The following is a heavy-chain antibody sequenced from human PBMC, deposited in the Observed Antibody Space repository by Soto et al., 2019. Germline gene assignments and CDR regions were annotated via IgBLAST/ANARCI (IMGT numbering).Heavy chain of an antibody. J-gene: IGHJ4*02. Sequence: QVQLQQWGAGLLKPSETLSLTCAVYGGSFSGYYWSWIRQPPGKGLEWIGEINHSGSTNYNPSLKGRVTISVDTSKNQFSLKLSSVTAADTAVYYCARVAYYGSGSSRGGIDYWGQGTLVTVSS. CDR2: INHSGST. D-gene: IGHD3-10*01. V-gene: IGHV4-34*01. CDR1: GGSFSGYY. CDR3: ARVAYYGSGSSRGGIDY.